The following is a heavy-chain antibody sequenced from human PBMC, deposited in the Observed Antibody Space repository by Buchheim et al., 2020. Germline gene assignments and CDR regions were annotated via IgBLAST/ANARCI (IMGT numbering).Heavy chain of an antibody. CDR1: GFTFSSYA. J-gene: IGHJ4*02. CDR3: AEAIRASDY. CDR2: ISDSGVTT. D-gene: IGHD3-10*01. V-gene: IGHV3-23*01. Sequence: EVQLLESGGGLVQPGGSLRLSCAASGFTFSSYAMSWVRQVPGKGLEWVSSISDSGVTTSFADSVKGRFTIPRDNSKNTLYLQMNNLRAEDTAVYYCAEAIRASDYWGQGTL.